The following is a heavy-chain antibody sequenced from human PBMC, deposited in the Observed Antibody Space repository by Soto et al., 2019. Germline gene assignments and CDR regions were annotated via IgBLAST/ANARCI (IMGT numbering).Heavy chain of an antibody. CDR1: GGTFSSYA. V-gene: IGHV1-69*12. CDR3: ARDTVVVAARYNWFDP. Sequence: QVQLVQSGAEVKKPGSSVKVSCKASGGTFSSYAISWVRQAPVQGLEWMGGIIPIFGTANYAQKFQGRVTITADESTSTAYMELSSLRSEDTAVYYCARDTVVVAARYNWFDPWGQGTLVTVSS. CDR2: IIPIFGTA. J-gene: IGHJ5*02. D-gene: IGHD2-15*01.